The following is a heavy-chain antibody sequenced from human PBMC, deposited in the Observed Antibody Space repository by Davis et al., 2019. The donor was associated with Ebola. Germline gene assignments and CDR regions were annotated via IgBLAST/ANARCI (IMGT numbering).Heavy chain of an antibody. J-gene: IGHJ4*02. CDR2: ISPHNGNT. D-gene: IGHD2-8*01. CDR1: GYSFKNYA. V-gene: IGHV1-18*01. CDR3: ARDSFCTYGVCNDRDFDY. Sequence: ASVKVSCKASGYSFKNYAITWVRQAPGQGLQWMGWISPHNGNTKYPQKFQGRLTMTTDTSTSTAYMELRSLRSDDTAIYYCARDSFCTYGVCNDRDFDYWGQGTLVTVSS.